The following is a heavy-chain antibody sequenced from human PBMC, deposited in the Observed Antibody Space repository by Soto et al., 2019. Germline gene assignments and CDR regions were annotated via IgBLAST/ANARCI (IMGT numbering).Heavy chain of an antibody. Sequence: GGSLRLSCTASGFTFGDYAMSWFRQAPGKGLEWVGFIRSKAYGGTTEYAASVKGRFTISRDDSKSIAYLQMNSLKTEDTAVYYCTRGGVVPAIRFDYWGQGTLVTVSS. V-gene: IGHV3-49*03. CDR2: IRSKAYGGTT. J-gene: IGHJ4*02. D-gene: IGHD2-2*01. CDR1: GFTFGDYA. CDR3: TRGGVVPAIRFDY.